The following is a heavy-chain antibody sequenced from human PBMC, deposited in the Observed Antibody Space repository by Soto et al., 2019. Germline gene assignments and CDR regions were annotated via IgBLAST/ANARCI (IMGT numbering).Heavy chain of an antibody. J-gene: IGHJ5*02. CDR3: ARGPGLYPNNWFDP. CDR2: INHSGST. Sequence: PSETLSLTCAVYGGSFSGYYWSWIRQPPGKGLEWIGEINHSGSTNYNPSLKSRVTISVDTSKNQFSLKLSSVTAADTAVYYCARGPGLYPNNWFDPWGQGTLVTVSS. V-gene: IGHV4-34*01. CDR1: GGSFSGYY. D-gene: IGHD3-16*02.